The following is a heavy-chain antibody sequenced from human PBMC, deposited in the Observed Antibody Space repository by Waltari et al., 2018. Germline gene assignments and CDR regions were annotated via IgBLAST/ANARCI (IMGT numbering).Heavy chain of an antibody. J-gene: IGHJ4*02. CDR3: AGQRYSYGPYYFDY. V-gene: IGHV4-38-2*01. D-gene: IGHD5-18*01. Sequence: QVQLQESGPGLVKPSETLSLTCAVSGYSISGNYYWGWIRQPPGKGLEWIGSLYHSGSGYYNPSLQSRGTISVDTSKNQFSLKLSSVTAADTAVYYCAGQRYSYGPYYFDYWGQGTLVTVSS. CDR1: GYSISGNYY. CDR2: LYHSGSG.